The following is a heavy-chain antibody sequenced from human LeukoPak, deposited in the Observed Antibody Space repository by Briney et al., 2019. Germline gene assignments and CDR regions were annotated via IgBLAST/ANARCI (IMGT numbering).Heavy chain of an antibody. D-gene: IGHD2-2*01. CDR3: AKDACSSTSCSNDY. V-gene: IGHV3-9*01. J-gene: IGHJ4*02. Sequence: GGSLRLSCAASGFTFDDYAMHWVRQAPGKGLEWVSGISWNSGNIDYADSVKGRFTITRDNAKNSLYLQMNSLRAEDTALYYCAKDACSSTSCSNDYWGQGTLVTVSS. CDR2: ISWNSGNI. CDR1: GFTFDDYA.